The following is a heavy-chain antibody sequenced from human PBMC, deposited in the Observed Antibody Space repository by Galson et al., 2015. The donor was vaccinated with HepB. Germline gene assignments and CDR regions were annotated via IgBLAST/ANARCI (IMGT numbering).Heavy chain of an antibody. CDR1: GFSFRNAW. Sequence: SLRLSCAVSGFSFRNAWMTWVRQTPGKGLEWIGRIKSKSNGGTTDFAAPVKGRFTISRDDSKNTLDLQMNGLKTEDTAVYYCTTQPLYSGYDTYVIPYWGKGTLVTVSS. J-gene: IGHJ4*02. V-gene: IGHV3-15*01. D-gene: IGHD5-12*01. CDR3: TTQPLYSGYDTYVIPY. CDR2: IKSKSNGGTT.